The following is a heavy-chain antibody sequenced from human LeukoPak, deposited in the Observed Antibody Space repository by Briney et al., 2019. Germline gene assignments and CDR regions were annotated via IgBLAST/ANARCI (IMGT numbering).Heavy chain of an antibody. CDR3: ASNLLWFGELLLRVDAFDI. D-gene: IGHD3-10*01. V-gene: IGHV3-21*01. J-gene: IGHJ3*02. CDR2: ISSSSSYI. Sequence: GGSLRLSCAASGFTFSSYSMNWVRQAPGKGLERVSSISSSSSYIYYADSVKGRFTISRDNAKNSLYLQMNSLRAEDTAVYYCASNLLWFGELLLRVDAFDIWGQGTMVTVSS. CDR1: GFTFSSYS.